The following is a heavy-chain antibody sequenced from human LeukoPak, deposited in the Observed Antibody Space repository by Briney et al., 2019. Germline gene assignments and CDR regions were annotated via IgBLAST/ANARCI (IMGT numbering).Heavy chain of an antibody. V-gene: IGHV3-30-3*01. J-gene: IGHJ4*02. Sequence: GGSLRLSCAASGFTFSSFTMHWVRQAPGKGLRWMAVISSDGSNKYYADSVKGRFTVSRDNSNNTLYLQMNSLRAEDTAVYYCAKDERLVMAPLDYWGQGTLVTVSS. CDR1: GFTFSSFT. D-gene: IGHD3-22*01. CDR2: ISSDGSNK. CDR3: AKDERLVMAPLDY.